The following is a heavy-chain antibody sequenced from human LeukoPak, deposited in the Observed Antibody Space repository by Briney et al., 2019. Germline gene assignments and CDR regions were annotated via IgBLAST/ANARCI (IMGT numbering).Heavy chain of an antibody. V-gene: IGHV3-30*03. CDR3: ARDPDYYFDY. D-gene: IGHD2-21*01. J-gene: IGHJ4*02. CDR2: ISYDGSNK. CDR1: GFTFSTYG. Sequence: GRFLRLSCAASGFTFSTYGMHWVRQAPGKGLEWVTVISYDGSNKYYADSVKGRFTISRDNSKNTLYLQTNSLRAEDTAVYYCARDPDYYFDYWGQGTLVTVSS.